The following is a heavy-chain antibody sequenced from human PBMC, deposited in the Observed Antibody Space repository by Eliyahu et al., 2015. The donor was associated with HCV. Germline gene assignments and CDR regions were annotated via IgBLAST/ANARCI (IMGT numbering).Heavy chain of an antibody. D-gene: IGHD3-16*02. V-gene: IGHV4-34*01. CDR3: ARWRRGGVITFGGVINAFDI. J-gene: IGHJ3*02. CDR1: GGSFSGYY. Sequence: QVQLQQWGAGLLKPSETLSLTCAVYGGSFSGYYWSWIRQPPGKGLEWIGEINHSGSTNYNPSXKSRVTISVDTSKNQFSLKLSSVTAADTAVYYCARWRRGGVITFGGVINAFDIWGQGTMVTVSS. CDR2: INHSGST.